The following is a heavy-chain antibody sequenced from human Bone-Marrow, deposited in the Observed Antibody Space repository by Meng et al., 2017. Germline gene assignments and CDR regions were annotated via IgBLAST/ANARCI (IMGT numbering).Heavy chain of an antibody. J-gene: IGHJ4*02. CDR2: IWYDGSNK. CDR1: GFTISSSY. CDR3: ARGNRYGDYSEPMIDY. D-gene: IGHD4-17*01. Sequence: GGSLRLSCAASGFTISSSYMSWVRQAPGKGLEWVAVIWYDGSNKYYADSVKGRFTISRDNSKNTLYLQMNSLRAEDTAVYYCARGNRYGDYSEPMIDYWGQGTLVTVSS. V-gene: IGHV3-33*08.